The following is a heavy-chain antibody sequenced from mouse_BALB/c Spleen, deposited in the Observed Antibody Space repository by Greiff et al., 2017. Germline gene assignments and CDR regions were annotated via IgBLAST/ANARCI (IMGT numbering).Heavy chain of an antibody. J-gene: IGHJ4*01. V-gene: IGHV5-17*02. Sequence: EVMLVESGGGLVQPGGSRKLSCAASGFTFGSFGMHWVRQAPEKGLEWVAYISSGSSTIYYADTVKGRFTISRDNPKNTLFLQMTSLRSEDTAMYYCARWGYEGYAMDYWGQGTSVTVSS. D-gene: IGHD2-14*01. CDR1: GFTFGSFG. CDR2: ISSGSSTI. CDR3: ARWGYEGYAMDY.